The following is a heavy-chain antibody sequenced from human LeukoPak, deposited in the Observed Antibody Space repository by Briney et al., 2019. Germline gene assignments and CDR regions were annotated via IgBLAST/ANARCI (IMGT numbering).Heavy chain of an antibody. Sequence: PSETLSLTCAVFGGSFSGYYWSWIRQPPGKGLEWIGEINHSGSTNYNPSLKSRVTISVDTSKNQFSLKLSSVTAADTAVYCCARVPIFGVALDAYDIWGQGTMVTVSS. J-gene: IGHJ3*02. CDR2: INHSGST. CDR3: ARVPIFGVALDAYDI. D-gene: IGHD3-3*02. V-gene: IGHV4-34*01. CDR1: GGSFSGYY.